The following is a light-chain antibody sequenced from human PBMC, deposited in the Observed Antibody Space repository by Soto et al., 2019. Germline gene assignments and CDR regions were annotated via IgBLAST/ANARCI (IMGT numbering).Light chain of an antibody. J-gene: IGLJ1*01. CDR1: SNDVGGNNY. CDR3: CTYTSSIFV. Sequence: QSALTQPASVSGSPGQSITISCTGSSNDVGGNNYVSWYQHHPGKAPKLIIYDVSDRPSAVSDRFSGSRSANTASLTISGLQAEDDADYYCCTYTSSIFVFGAGTKLTVL. V-gene: IGLV2-14*03. CDR2: DVS.